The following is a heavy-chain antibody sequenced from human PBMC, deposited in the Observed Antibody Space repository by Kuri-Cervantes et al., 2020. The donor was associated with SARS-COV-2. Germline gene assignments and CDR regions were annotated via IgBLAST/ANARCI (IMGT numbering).Heavy chain of an antibody. D-gene: IGHD6-25*01. V-gene: IGHV4-59*08. CDR2: IYYSGST. CDR3: ARVGSALRRDFDY. J-gene: IGHJ4*02. CDR1: GGSISSYY. Sequence: ESLKISCTVSGGSISSYYWSWIRQPPGKGLEWIGYIYYSGSTNYNPSLKSRVTISVDMSKNQFSLKLSSVTAADTAVYYCARVGSALRRDFDYWGQGTLVTVSS.